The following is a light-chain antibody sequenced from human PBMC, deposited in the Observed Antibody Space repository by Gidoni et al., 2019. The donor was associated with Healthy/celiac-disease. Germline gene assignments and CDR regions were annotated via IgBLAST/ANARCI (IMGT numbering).Light chain of an antibody. CDR1: QDISNS. V-gene: IGKV1-33*01. J-gene: IGKJ4*01. CDR3: QQYDTSLT. Sequence: DIQMTQSPSALSASVGDRVTITCQASQDISNSLNWYQQKPGNAPKLLIYDASNLETGVQSRFSGSGSWTDFTFTISSLQPEDIATYYCQQYDTSLTFXGXTKVEIK. CDR2: DAS.